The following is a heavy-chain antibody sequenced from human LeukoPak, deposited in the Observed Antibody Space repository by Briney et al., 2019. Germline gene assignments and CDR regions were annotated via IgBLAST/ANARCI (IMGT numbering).Heavy chain of an antibody. CDR1: GGSFSGYY. CDR3: VTYYFDSSGPKKNY. J-gene: IGHJ4*02. D-gene: IGHD3-22*01. Sequence: SETLSLTCAVYGGSFSGYYWSWIRQPPGKGLEWIGEINHSGSTNYNPSLKSRVTISVDTSKKQFSLKLSSVAAADTAVYYCVTYYFDSSGPKKNYWGQGTLVTVSS. CDR2: INHSGST. V-gene: IGHV4-34*01.